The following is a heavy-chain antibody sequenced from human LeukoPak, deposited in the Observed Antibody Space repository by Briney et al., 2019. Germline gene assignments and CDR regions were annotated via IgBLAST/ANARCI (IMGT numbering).Heavy chain of an antibody. CDR3: ARGRYGDFDY. J-gene: IGHJ4*02. CDR1: GGSISSGSYY. V-gene: IGHV4-61*02. Sequence: PSETLSLTCTVSGGSISSGSYYWSWIRQPAGKGLEWIGRTYTSGSTNYNPSLKSRVTISVDTSKNQFSLKLSSVTAADTAVYYCARGRYGDFDYWGQGTLVTVSS. D-gene: IGHD4-17*01. CDR2: TYTSGST.